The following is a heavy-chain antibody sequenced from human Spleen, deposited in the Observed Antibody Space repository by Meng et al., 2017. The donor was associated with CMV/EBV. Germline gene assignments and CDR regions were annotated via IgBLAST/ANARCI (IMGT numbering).Heavy chain of an antibody. CDR3: AKDREDIVLMPDY. Sequence: GGSLRLSCAASGFTFNNYAMDWVRQAPGKGLEWVAVMSSDGSYKFYSDSVKGRFTISRDNSKDTLYLQMNSLRAEDTAVYYCAKDREDIVLMPDYWGQGTLVTVSS. D-gene: IGHD2-8*01. J-gene: IGHJ4*02. V-gene: IGHV3-30-3*01. CDR1: GFTFNNYA. CDR2: MSSDGSYK.